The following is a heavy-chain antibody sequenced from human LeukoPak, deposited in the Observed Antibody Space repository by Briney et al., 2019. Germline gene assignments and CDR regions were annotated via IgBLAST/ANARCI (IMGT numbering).Heavy chain of an antibody. Sequence: ASVKVSCKASGYTFSTYDISWVRQATGQGLEWMGWMSPNSGDTGYVQKFQGRVTMTRNTSISTAYMELSRLRSDDTAVYYCARDLNAVTMIVVVTPFDYWGQGTLVTVSS. CDR3: ARDLNAVTMIVVVTPFDY. D-gene: IGHD3-22*01. CDR1: GYTFSTYD. V-gene: IGHV1-8*01. CDR2: MSPNSGDT. J-gene: IGHJ4*02.